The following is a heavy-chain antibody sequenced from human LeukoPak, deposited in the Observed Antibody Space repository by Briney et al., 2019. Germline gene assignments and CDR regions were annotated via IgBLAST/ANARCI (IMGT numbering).Heavy chain of an antibody. CDR3: ARALGRESFDI. Sequence: SETLSLTCNVSGVFISNYYWTWIRQPAVKGLEWIGRIYSRGSINYNPSLKSRVTMSIDTSKNQISLKLTSVIAADTAVYYCARALGRESFDIWGQGTMVTVSS. D-gene: IGHD3-10*01. CDR2: IYSRGSI. CDR1: GVFISNYY. J-gene: IGHJ3*02. V-gene: IGHV4-4*07.